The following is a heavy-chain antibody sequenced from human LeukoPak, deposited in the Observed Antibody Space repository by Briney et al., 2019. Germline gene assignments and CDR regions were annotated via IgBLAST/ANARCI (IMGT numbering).Heavy chain of an antibody. CDR3: ARGGRLGYCSGGSCYSSFDP. D-gene: IGHD2-15*01. CDR2: ISAYNGNT. J-gene: IGHJ5*02. Sequence: GASVKVSCKASGYTFTSYGISWVRQAPGQGLEWIGWISAYNGNTNYAQKLQGRVTMTTDTSTSTAYMELRSLRSDDTAVYYCARGGRLGYCSGGSCYSSFDPWGQGTLVTVSS. CDR1: GYTFTSYG. V-gene: IGHV1-18*01.